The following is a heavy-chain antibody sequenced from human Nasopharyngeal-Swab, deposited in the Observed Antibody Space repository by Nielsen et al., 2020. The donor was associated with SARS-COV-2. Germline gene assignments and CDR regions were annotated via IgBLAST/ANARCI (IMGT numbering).Heavy chain of an antibody. CDR2: IYHSGST. J-gene: IGHJ4*02. D-gene: IGHD4-17*01. V-gene: IGHV4-61*01. Sequence: SEALSLTWTVSGGAVSSGSYYWSWIRQPPGKGLEWIGYIYHSGSTNYNPSLKSRVTISVDTSKNQFSLKLSSVTAADTAVYYCARVLTTTVTIDYWGQGTLVTVSS. CDR3: ARVLTTTVTIDY. CDR1: GGAVSSGSYY.